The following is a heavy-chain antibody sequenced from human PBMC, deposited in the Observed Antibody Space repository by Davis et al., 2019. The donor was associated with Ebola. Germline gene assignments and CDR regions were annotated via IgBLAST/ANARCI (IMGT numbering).Heavy chain of an antibody. CDR2: IIPILGIA. CDR1: GYTFTSYD. V-gene: IGHV1-69*10. J-gene: IGHJ6*02. Sequence: AASVKVSCKASGYTFTSYDISWVRQAPGQGLEWMGGIIPILGIANYAQKFQGRVTITADKSTSTAYMELSSLRSEDTAVYYCASRQLGLNYGMDVWGQGTTVTVSS. D-gene: IGHD6-6*01. CDR3: ASRQLGLNYGMDV.